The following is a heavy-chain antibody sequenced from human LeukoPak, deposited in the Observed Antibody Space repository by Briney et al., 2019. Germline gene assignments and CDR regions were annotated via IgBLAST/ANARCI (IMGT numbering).Heavy chain of an antibody. CDR2: IYTSGST. J-gene: IGHJ4*02. Sequence: SETLSLTCTVSGGSISSYYWSWIRQPAGKGLEWIGRIYTSGSTNYNPSLKSRVTMSVDTSKNQFSLKLSSVTAADTAVYYCAREGPRITMVRGVIITPYFDYWGQGTLVTVSS. CDR1: GGSISSYY. CDR3: AREGPRITMVRGVIITPYFDY. V-gene: IGHV4-4*07. D-gene: IGHD3-10*01.